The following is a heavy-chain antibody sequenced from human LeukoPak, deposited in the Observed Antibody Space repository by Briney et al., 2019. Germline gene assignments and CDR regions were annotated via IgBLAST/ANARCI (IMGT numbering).Heavy chain of an antibody. V-gene: IGHV3-74*01. CDR3: AKDANYLRSSGYLIPIDF. CDR1: GFTFSKYW. D-gene: IGHD3-22*01. CDR2: INTDGTVT. J-gene: IGHJ4*02. Sequence: PGGSLRLSCAASGFTFSKYWMLWVRQAPGKGLESVSRINTDGTVTTYADSVKGRFNISRDNSRNTLYLQMNSLRIEDTAFYYCAKDANYLRSSGYLIPIDFWGQGTLVTVSS.